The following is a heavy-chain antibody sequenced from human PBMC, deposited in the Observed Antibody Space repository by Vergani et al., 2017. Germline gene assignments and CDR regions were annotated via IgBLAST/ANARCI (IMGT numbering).Heavy chain of an antibody. CDR3: ANGDYYDSSGYYQAIDY. CDR2: ISYDGSNK. CDR1: GFTFSSYG. V-gene: IGHV3-30*18. D-gene: IGHD3-22*01. J-gene: IGHJ4*02. Sequence: QVQLVESGGGVVQPGRSLRLSCAASGFTFSSYGMHWVRQAPGKGLEWVAVISYDGSNKYYADSVKGRFTISRDNSKNTLYLQMNSLRAEDTAVYYCANGDYYDSSGYYQAIDYWGQGTLVTVSS.